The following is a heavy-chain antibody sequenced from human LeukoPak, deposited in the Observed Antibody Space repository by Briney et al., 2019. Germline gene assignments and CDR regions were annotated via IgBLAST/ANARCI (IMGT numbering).Heavy chain of an antibody. CDR2: INPNSGGT. CDR1: RYAFTGYY. D-gene: IGHD6-13*01. V-gene: IGHV1-2*02. J-gene: IGHJ4*02. CDR3: AREEQLVMGY. Sequence: ASVKVSCKASRYAFTGYYMHWVRQAPGQGLEWMGWINPNSGGTNYAQKFQGRVTMTRDTSISTAYMELSRLRSDDTAVYYCAREEQLVMGYWGQGTLVTVSS.